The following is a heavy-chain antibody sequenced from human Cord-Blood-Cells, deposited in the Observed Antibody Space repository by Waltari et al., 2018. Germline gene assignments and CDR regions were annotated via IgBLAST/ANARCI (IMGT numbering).Heavy chain of an antibody. Sequence: QVQLVESGGGVVQPGRSLRLSCAASGFPFSSSAMPWVRQAPGKGLEWVAVISYDGSNKYYADSVKGRFTISRDNSKNTLYLQMNSLRAEDTAVYYCARGPEGLQLDYWGQGTLVTVSS. CDR1: GFPFSSSA. D-gene: IGHD4-4*01. V-gene: IGHV3-30-3*01. CDR3: ARGPEGLQLDY. CDR2: ISYDGSNK. J-gene: IGHJ4*02.